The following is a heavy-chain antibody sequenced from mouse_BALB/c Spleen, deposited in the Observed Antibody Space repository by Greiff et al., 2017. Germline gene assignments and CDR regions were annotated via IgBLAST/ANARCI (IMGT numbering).Heavy chain of an antibody. Sequence: QVQLQQSGAELMKPGASVKISCKATGYTFSSYWIEWVKQRPGHGLEWIGEILPGSGSTNYNEKFKGKATFTADTSSNTAYMQLSSLTSEDSAVYYCARTGNYGGYYYAMDYWGQGTSVTVSS. CDR2: ILPGSGST. D-gene: IGHD2-1*01. V-gene: IGHV1-9*01. CDR3: ARTGNYGGYYYAMDY. CDR1: GYTFSSYW. J-gene: IGHJ4*01.